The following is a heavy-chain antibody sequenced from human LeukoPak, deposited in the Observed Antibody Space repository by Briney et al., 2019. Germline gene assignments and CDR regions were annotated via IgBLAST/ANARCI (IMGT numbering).Heavy chain of an antibody. V-gene: IGHV4-59*08. CDR1: GGSISGYY. D-gene: IGHD5-18*01. Sequence: KPSETLSLTCTVSGGSISGYYWSWIRQPPGKGLEWIGYIYYSGSTNYNPSLKSRVTISVDTSKNQFSLKLSSVTAADTAVYYCARLRQVDTAMALDYWGQGTLVTVSS. J-gene: IGHJ4*02. CDR2: IYYSGST. CDR3: ARLRQVDTAMALDY.